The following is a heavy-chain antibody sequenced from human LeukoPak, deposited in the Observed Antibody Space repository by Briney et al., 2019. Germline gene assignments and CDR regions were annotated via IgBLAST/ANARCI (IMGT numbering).Heavy chain of an antibody. Sequence: PGGSLRLSCAASGFTFSDYYMSWIRQAPGKGLEWVSYISSSGSTIYYADSVKGRFTISRDNAKNSLYLQMNSLRAEDTAVYYCARDPGVSKYCSSTSCYTTAFDIWGQGTMVTVSS. J-gene: IGHJ3*02. V-gene: IGHV3-11*01. CDR3: ARDPGVSKYCSSTSCYTTAFDI. D-gene: IGHD2-2*02. CDR1: GFTFSDYY. CDR2: ISSSGSTI.